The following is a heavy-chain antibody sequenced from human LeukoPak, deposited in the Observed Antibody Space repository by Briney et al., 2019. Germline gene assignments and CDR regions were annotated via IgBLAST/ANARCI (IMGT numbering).Heavy chain of an antibody. CDR1: GFTFSSNY. CDR2: IYSGGST. J-gene: IGHJ5*02. V-gene: IGHV3-53*01. Sequence: PGGSLRLSCAASGFTFSSNYMSWVRQAPGKGAEGGSVIYSGGSTDDSDSVKGGINISRDNSKNTLYLQMNSLRAEDTAVYYCARDHRIQLWLAWSDPWGQGTLVTVSS. CDR3: ARDHRIQLWLAWSDP. D-gene: IGHD5-18*01.